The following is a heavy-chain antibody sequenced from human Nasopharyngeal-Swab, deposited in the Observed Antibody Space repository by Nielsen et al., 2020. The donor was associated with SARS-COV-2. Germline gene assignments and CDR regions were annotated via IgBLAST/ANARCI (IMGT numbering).Heavy chain of an antibody. CDR1: GGTFSSYA. CDR2: IIPIFGTA. Sequence: SVKVPCKASGGTFSSYAISWVRQAPGQGLEWMGGIIPIFGTANYAQKFQGRVTITADESTSTAYMELSSLRSEDTAVYYCARGIAARSWFDPWGQGTLVTVSS. D-gene: IGHD6-6*01. CDR3: ARGIAARSWFDP. V-gene: IGHV1-69*13. J-gene: IGHJ5*02.